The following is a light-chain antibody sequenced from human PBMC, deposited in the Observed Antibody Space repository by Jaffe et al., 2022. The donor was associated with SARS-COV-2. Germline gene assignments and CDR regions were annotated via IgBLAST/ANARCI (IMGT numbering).Light chain of an antibody. CDR2: DNN. J-gene: IGLJ3*02. V-gene: IGLV1-51*01. CDR3: GTWDSSLSAWV. CDR1: SSNIGNNY. Sequence: QSVLTQPPSVSAAPGQKVTISCSGSSSNIGNNYVSWYQQLPGTGPKLLIYDNNQRPSGIPDRFSGSKSGTSATLGITGLQTGDEADYYCGTWDSSLSAWVFGGGTKLTVL.